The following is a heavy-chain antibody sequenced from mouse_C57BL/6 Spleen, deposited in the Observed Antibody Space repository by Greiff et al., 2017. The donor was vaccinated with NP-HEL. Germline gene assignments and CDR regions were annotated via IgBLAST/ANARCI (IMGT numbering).Heavy chain of an antibody. CDR2: IDPSDSYT. CDR1: GYNFTSYW. Sequence: QVQLQQPGAELVMPGASVKLSCKASGYNFTSYWMHWVKQRPGQGLEWIGEIDPSDSYTNYNQKFKGKSTLTVDKSSSTAYMQLSSLTSEDSAVYYCARYYDYVPFAYWGQGTLVTVSA. CDR3: ARYYDYVPFAY. V-gene: IGHV1-69*01. D-gene: IGHD2-4*01. J-gene: IGHJ3*01.